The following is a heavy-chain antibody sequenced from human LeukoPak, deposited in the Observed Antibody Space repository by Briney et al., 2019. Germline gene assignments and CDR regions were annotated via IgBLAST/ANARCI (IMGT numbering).Heavy chain of an antibody. V-gene: IGHV4-30-4*01. D-gene: IGHD4-17*01. CDR2: IYYSGST. CDR3: ARDTVTTPYYYYGMDV. J-gene: IGHJ6*04. Sequence: SETLSLTCTVSVGSISSGDYYWSWIRQPPGKGLEWIGYIYYSGSTYYNPSLKSRVTISVDTSKNQFSLKLSSVTAADTAVYYCARDTVTTPYYYYGMDVWGKGTTVTVSS. CDR1: VGSISSGDYY.